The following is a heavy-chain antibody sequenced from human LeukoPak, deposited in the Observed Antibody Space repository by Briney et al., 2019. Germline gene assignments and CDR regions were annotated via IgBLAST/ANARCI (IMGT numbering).Heavy chain of an antibody. CDR2: ISASNGNT. CDR1: GYTFTNYG. J-gene: IGHJ4*02. CDR3: ARTGSSWPEFDY. D-gene: IGHD6-13*01. V-gene: IGHV1-18*01. Sequence: ASVKVSCKASGYTFTNYGISWVRQAPGQGLEWMGWISASNGNTNYAQRLQGRVTMTTDTSTSTAYMELRSLRSDDTAVYYCARTGSSWPEFDYWGQGTLVTVSS.